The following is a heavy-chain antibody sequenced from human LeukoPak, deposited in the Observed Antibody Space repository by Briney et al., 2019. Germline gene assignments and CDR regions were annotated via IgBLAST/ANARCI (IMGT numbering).Heavy chain of an antibody. CDR2: ISAYNGNT. D-gene: IGHD3-10*01. Sequence: ASVKVSCKASGYTFTSYGISWVRQAPGQGPEWMGWISAYNGNTNYAQKLQGRVTMTTDTSTSTAYMELRSLRSDDTAVYYCARDRGANYYGSAEIDYWGQGTLVTVSS. V-gene: IGHV1-18*01. J-gene: IGHJ4*02. CDR3: ARDRGANYYGSAEIDY. CDR1: GYTFTSYG.